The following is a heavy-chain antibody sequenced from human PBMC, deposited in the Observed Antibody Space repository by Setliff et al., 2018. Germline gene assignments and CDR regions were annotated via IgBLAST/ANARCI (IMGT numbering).Heavy chain of an antibody. Sequence: KPSETLSLTCTVSGGSIGSSFWNWIRQSPGKGLEWIGYKSNRGDTNSNPSLRSRLTMSVDTSKSQFSLNLTSVTAADTAVYFCARAVDSSGYFPYWYFGLWGRGALVTVSS. CDR2: KSNRGDT. V-gene: IGHV4-59*01. J-gene: IGHJ2*01. CDR3: ARAVDSSGYFPYWYFGL. CDR1: GGSIGSSF. D-gene: IGHD3-22*01.